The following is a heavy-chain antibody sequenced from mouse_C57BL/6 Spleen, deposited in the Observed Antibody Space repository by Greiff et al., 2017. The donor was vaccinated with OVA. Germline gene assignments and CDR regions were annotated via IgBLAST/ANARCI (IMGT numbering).Heavy chain of an antibody. D-gene: IGHD3-2*02. CDR1: GYTFTSYW. Sequence: QVQLQQPGAELVRPGTSVKLSCKASGYTFTSYWMHWVKQRPGQGLEWIGVIDPSDSYTNYNQKFKGKATLTVDTSSSTAYMQLSSLTSEDSAVYYCAPLDSSGPYYAMDYWGQGTSVTVSS. J-gene: IGHJ4*01. CDR3: APLDSSGPYYAMDY. V-gene: IGHV1-59*01. CDR2: IDPSDSYT.